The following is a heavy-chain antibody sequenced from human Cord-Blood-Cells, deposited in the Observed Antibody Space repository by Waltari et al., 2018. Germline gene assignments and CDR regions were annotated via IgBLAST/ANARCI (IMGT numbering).Heavy chain of an antibody. CDR3: ARGPTKNYDILTGYYFDY. J-gene: IGHJ4*02. D-gene: IGHD3-9*01. V-gene: IGHV4-31*03. CDR2: IYYSGST. CDR1: GGSISRGGYY. Sequence: QVQLQESGPGLVKPSQTLSLTCTVSGGSISRGGYYWSWIRQHPGKGLGWIGYIYYSGSTYYNPSLKSRVTISVDTSKNQFSLKLSSVTAADTAVYYCARGPTKNYDILTGYYFDYWGQGTLVTVSS.